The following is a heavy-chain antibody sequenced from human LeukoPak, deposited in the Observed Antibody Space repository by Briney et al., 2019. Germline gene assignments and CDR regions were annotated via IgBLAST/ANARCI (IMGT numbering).Heavy chain of an antibody. CDR3: ALQYQLLQNWFDP. D-gene: IGHD2-2*01. Sequence: GASVKVSCKASGYTFTSYAMHWVRQAPGQRLEWMGWINAGNGNTKYSQKFQGRVTITRDTSASTAYMELSSLRSEDTAVYYCALQYQLLQNWFDPWGQGTLVTVSS. CDR2: INAGNGNT. CDR1: GYTFTSYA. J-gene: IGHJ5*02. V-gene: IGHV1-3*01.